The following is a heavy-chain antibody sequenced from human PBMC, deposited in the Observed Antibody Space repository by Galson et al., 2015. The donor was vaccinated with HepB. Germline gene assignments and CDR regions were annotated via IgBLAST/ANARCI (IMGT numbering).Heavy chain of an antibody. CDR2: IDYTGSP. CDR3: ARPILTGRPSAWFDT. CDR1: GGSISSNNYF. Sequence: SETLSLTCTVSGGSISSNNYFWAWIRQPPGKGLEWIGSIDYTGSPRYNPSLESRVTLAVDTSKNQFSLRLTSVTAADTAVYYCARPILTGRPSAWFDTWGQGTLVTVSS. J-gene: IGHJ5*02. D-gene: IGHD3-9*01. V-gene: IGHV4-39*01.